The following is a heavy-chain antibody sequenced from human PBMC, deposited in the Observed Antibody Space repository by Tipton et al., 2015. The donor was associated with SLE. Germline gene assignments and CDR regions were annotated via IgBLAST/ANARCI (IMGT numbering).Heavy chain of an antibody. D-gene: IGHD5-24*01. V-gene: IGHV3-7*01. CDR1: GLTFSSLW. Sequence: SLRLSCAAPGLTFSSLWMTWVRQAPGKGLEWVANIGPDGKTVYYADSLKGRFTISRDNAQSSVYLQLSSLRVDDTALYHCAAVAMGHWGQGTLVTVSS. CDR2: IGPDGKTV. J-gene: IGHJ4*02. CDR3: AAVAMGH.